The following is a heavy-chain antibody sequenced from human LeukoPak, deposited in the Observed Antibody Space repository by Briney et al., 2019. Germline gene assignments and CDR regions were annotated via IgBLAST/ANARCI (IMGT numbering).Heavy chain of an antibody. CDR3: ARAPKGPAERQWLPTRYFDY. CDR2: IYYSGST. V-gene: IGHV4-39*07. CDR1: GGSISSSSYY. D-gene: IGHD6-19*01. J-gene: IGHJ4*02. Sequence: PSETLSLTCTVSGGSISSSSYYWGWIRQPPGKGLEWIGSIYYSGSTYYNPSLKSRVTISVDTSKNQFSLKLSSVTAADTAVYYCARAPKGPAERQWLPTRYFDYWGQGTLVTVSS.